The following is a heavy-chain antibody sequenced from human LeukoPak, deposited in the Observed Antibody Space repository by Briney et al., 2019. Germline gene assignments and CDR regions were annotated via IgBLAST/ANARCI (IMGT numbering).Heavy chain of an antibody. Sequence: GGSLRLSCAASGFTFSSYWMSWVRQAPGKGLEWVANIKQDGSEKYYVDSVKGRFTISRDNAKNSLYLQMNSLRAEDTAVYYCARARTRGYSGYGESYWGQGTLVTVSS. J-gene: IGHJ4*02. V-gene: IGHV3-7*03. CDR1: GFTFSSYW. CDR2: IKQDGSEK. D-gene: IGHD5-12*01. CDR3: ARARTRGYSGYGESY.